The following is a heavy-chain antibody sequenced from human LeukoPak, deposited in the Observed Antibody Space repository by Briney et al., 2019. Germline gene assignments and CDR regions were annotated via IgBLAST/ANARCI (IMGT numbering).Heavy chain of an antibody. Sequence: SETLSLTCSVSGDSITRTGYYWGWIRQPPGKGLEWIGSIYYSGNTNYNSSLKSRLTISIDTSRSQFSLTLRSVTAADTAVYYCARVGPSTVTSPWFDPWGQGTLVTVSS. CDR3: ARVGPSTVTSPWFDP. J-gene: IGHJ5*02. D-gene: IGHD4-17*01. CDR1: GDSITRTGYY. CDR2: IYYSGNT. V-gene: IGHV4-39*07.